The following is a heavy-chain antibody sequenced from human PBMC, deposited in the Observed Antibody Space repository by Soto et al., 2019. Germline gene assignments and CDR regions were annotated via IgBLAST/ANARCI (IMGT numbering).Heavy chain of an antibody. J-gene: IGHJ4*02. CDR2: ISYDGSNK. D-gene: IGHD5-12*01. CDR3: ARGRDGYNYPSSYYFDY. V-gene: IGHV3-30-3*01. CDR1: GFTFSSYA. Sequence: QVQLVESGGGVVQTGRSLRLSCAASGFTFSSYAMHWVRQAPGKGLEWVAVISYDGSNKYYADSVKGRFTISRDNSKNTLYLQMNSLRAEDTAVYYCARGRDGYNYPSSYYFDYWGQGTLVTVSS.